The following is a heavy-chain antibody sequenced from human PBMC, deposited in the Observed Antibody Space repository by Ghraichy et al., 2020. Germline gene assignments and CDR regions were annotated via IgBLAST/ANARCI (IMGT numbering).Heavy chain of an antibody. Sequence: GGSLRLSCTASGFTFGDYTMSWFRQAPGKGLEWVGIMRSIAYGGTTEYAASVKGRFSISRDDSKTIAYLQMNSLKTEDTAVYYCTRPRGSPGWHWFDPWGQGTLVTVSS. D-gene: IGHD3-10*01. CDR2: MRSIAYGGTT. J-gene: IGHJ5*02. V-gene: IGHV3-49*03. CDR3: TRPRGSPGWHWFDP. CDR1: GFTFGDYT.